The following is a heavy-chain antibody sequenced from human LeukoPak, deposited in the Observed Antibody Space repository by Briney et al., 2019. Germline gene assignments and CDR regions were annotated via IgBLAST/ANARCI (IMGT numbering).Heavy chain of an antibody. J-gene: IGHJ6*02. D-gene: IGHD1-7*01. CDR3: ARARNYVYYYYGMDV. Sequence: TSETLSLTCAVYGGSFSGYYWSWIRQPPGKGLEWIGEINHSGSTNYNPSLKSRVTISVDTSKNQFSLKLSSVTAADTAVYYCARARNYVYYYYGMDVWGQGTTVTVSS. V-gene: IGHV4-34*01. CDR1: GGSFSGYY. CDR2: INHSGST.